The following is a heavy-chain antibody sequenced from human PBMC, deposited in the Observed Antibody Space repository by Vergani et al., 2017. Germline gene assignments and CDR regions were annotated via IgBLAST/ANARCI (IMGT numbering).Heavy chain of an antibody. V-gene: IGHV1-69*06. CDR2: IIPIFGTA. D-gene: IGHD3-3*01. J-gene: IGHJ5*02. CDR1: GGTFSSYA. CDR3: AWGFLEWLRFGWFDH. Sequence: QVQLVQSGAEVKKPGSSVKVSCKASGGTFSSYAISWVRQASGQGLEWMGGIIPIFGTANYAKKFQGRVTITADKSTSTAYMELSSLRSEDTAVYYCAWGFLEWLRFGWFDHWGQGTLVTVSS.